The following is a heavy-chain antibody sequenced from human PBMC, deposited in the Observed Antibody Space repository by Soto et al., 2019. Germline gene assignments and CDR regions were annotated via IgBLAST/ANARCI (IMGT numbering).Heavy chain of an antibody. J-gene: IGHJ6*02. CDR2: MNPKSGYT. CDR1: GYTFSSYD. V-gene: IGHV1-8*01. CDR3: ARAYGDLDV. D-gene: IGHD2-21*01. Sequence: QVQLVQSGAEVKKPGASVKVSCKASGYTFSSYDINWVRQATGQGLEWMGWMNPKSGYTGYAQKFXXRXTXXRDTSISTAYMEVSSLRSEDTAIYYCARAYGDLDVWGQGTTVTVSS.